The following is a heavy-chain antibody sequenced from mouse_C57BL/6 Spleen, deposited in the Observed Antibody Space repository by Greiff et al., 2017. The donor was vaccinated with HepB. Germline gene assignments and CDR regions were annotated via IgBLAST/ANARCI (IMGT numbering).Heavy chain of an antibody. CDR3: ARVILYGSSYGGFAY. Sequence: EVQLQQSGAELVKPGASVKLSCTASGFNIKDYYMHWVKQRTEQGLEWIGRIDPEDGETKYAPKFQGKATITADTATNTAYLQLSSLTSEDTAVYYCARVILYGSSYGGFAYWGQGTLVTVSA. J-gene: IGHJ3*01. CDR1: GFNIKDYY. V-gene: IGHV14-2*01. D-gene: IGHD1-1*01. CDR2: IDPEDGET.